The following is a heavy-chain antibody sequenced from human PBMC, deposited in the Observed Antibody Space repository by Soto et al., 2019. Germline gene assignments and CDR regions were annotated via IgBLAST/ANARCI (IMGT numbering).Heavy chain of an antibody. V-gene: IGHV4-4*02. CDR3: ARAAMGGSSWPFDY. CDR1: GGSISSSNW. CDR2: IYNSGST. D-gene: IGHD6-13*01. J-gene: IGHJ4*02. Sequence: QVQLQESGPGLVKPSGTLSLTCAVSGGSISSSNWWSWVRQPPGKGLEWIGEIYNSGSTNYNPSLKSPVTISVDKSKNQFSLKLSSVTAADTAVYYCARAAMGGSSWPFDYWGQGTLVTVSS.